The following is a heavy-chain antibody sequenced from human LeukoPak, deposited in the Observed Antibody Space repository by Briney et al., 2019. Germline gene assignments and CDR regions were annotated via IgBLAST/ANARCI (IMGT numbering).Heavy chain of an antibody. V-gene: IGHV1-3*01. CDR3: ARDPLEYYYDSSGYFPWFDP. CDR2: INAGNGNT. CDR1: GYTFTSYA. J-gene: IGHJ5*02. D-gene: IGHD3-22*01. Sequence: ASVKVSCKASGYTFTSYAMHWVRQAPGQRLEWMGWINAGNGNTKYSQKFQGRVTITRDTSASTAYMELSSLRSEDTAVYYCARDPLEYYYDSSGYFPWFDPRGQGTLVTVSS.